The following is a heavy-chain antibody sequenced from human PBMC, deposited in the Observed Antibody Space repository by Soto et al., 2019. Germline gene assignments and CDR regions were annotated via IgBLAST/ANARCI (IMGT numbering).Heavy chain of an antibody. V-gene: IGHV4-34*01. J-gene: IGHJ6*02. CDR1: GGSFSGYY. CDR2: INHSGST. Sequence: SETLSLTCAVYGGSFSGYYWSWIRQPPGKGLEWIGEINHSGSTNYNPSLKSRVTIPVDTSKNQFSLKLSSVTAADTAVYYCARGRGIAAAAPPDGENAWGGEYYYYGMDVWGQGTTVTVSS. CDR3: ARGRGIAAAAPPDGENAWGGEYYYYGMDV. D-gene: IGHD6-13*01.